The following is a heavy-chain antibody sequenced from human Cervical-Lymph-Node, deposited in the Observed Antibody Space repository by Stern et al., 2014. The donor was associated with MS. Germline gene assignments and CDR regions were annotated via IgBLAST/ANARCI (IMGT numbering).Heavy chain of an antibody. CDR3: AREGHYYDTTGYLAH. J-gene: IGHJ5*02. V-gene: IGHV1-2*02. D-gene: IGHD3-22*01. CDR1: GYTFTGYL. Sequence: VQLVQSGSDVKKPGASVKVSCKASGYTFTGYLLHLVRQAPGQGLDWMGLITPNNGGTTYAQNLQGRVTLTRDTTISTAYMELSSLRSDDTAFYYCAREGHYYDTTGYLAHWGQGTLLTVSS. CDR2: ITPNNGGT.